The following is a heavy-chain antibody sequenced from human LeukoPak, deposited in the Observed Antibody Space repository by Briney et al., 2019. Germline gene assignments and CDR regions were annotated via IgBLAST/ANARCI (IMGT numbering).Heavy chain of an antibody. Sequence: PGGSLRLSCAASGFTFSSYAMSWVRQAPGKGLGWVSAISGSGGSTYYADSVKGRFTISRENSKNTLYLQMNSLRAQDTAVYYCVKDRDTAMASFDYWGQGTLVSVSS. CDR1: GFTFSSYA. J-gene: IGHJ4*02. CDR3: VKDRDTAMASFDY. CDR2: ISGSGGST. D-gene: IGHD5-18*01. V-gene: IGHV3-23*01.